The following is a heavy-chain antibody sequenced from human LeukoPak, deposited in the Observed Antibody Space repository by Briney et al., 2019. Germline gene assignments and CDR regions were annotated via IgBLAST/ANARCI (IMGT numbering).Heavy chain of an antibody. CDR2: IKQDGSEK. D-gene: IGHD3-16*02. J-gene: IGHJ4*02. V-gene: IGHV3-7*01. Sequence: PGGSLRLSCAASGFTFSSYWMSWVRQAPGKGLEWVANIKQDGSEKYYVDSVKGRFTISRDNAKNSLYLQMNSLRAEDTAVYYCARGALYDYVWGSYRPLDYWGQGTLVTVSS. CDR1: GFTFSSYW. CDR3: ARGALYDYVWGSYRPLDY.